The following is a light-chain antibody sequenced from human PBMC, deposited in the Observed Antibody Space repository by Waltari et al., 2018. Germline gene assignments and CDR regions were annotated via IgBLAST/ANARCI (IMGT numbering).Light chain of an antibody. V-gene: IGLV3-1*01. CDR3: QAWDSSTVI. CDR2: QDT. Sequence: CWYQQKPGQSPVLVIFQDTKRPSGIPERCSGSYSGNTATLTISGTQAMDEADYYCQAWDSSTVIFGGGTKLTVL. J-gene: IGLJ2*01.